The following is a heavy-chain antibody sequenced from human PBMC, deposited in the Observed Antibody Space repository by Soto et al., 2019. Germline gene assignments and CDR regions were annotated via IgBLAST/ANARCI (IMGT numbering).Heavy chain of an antibody. J-gene: IGHJ6*02. CDR2: VHHSWGS. CDR1: GGSISSYY. V-gene: IGHV4-59*08. CDR3: ARQGFGPLHGLVDV. Sequence: QVQLQESGPGLVKPSETMSLSCTVSGGSISSYYWSWFRQSPGKRMEWIGYVHHSWGSSYNPSLQSRVAISLDTSMSQFSLQVTSVTATDTAVYYCARQGFGPLHGLVDVWGHGTTVTVSS. D-gene: IGHD3-10*01.